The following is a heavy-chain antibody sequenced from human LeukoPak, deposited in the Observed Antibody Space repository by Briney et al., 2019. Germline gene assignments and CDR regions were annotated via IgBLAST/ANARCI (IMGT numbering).Heavy chain of an antibody. CDR2: ISGSGSTT. Sequence: PGGSLRLSCAASGFTFSYYKMNWVRQAPGKGLEWISYISGSGSTTYFADSVKGRFTISRDNAKKSMYLRMNSLRDEDTAVYYCARGFCSGGRSHFDYWGQGTLVSVS. CDR1: GFTFSYYK. V-gene: IGHV3-48*03. CDR3: ARGFCSGGRSHFDY. D-gene: IGHD2-15*01. J-gene: IGHJ4*02.